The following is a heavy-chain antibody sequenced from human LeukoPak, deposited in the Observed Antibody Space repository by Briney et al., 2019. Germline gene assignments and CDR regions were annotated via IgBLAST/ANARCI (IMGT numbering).Heavy chain of an antibody. J-gene: IGHJ3*02. CDR3: TRDFFSYSGSFWASFDI. CDR1: GFTFGDYA. Sequence: PGGSLRLSCTTSGFTFGDYAMSWVRQAPGKGLEWVGFIRSKAYGGTTEYAASVKGRFTISRDDSKSIAYLQMNSLKTEDTAVYYCTRDFFSYSGSFWASFDIWGQGTMVTVSS. CDR2: IRSKAYGGTT. D-gene: IGHD1-26*01. V-gene: IGHV3-49*04.